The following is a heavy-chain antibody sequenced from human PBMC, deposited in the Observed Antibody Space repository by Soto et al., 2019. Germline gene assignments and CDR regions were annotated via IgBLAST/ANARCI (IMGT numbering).Heavy chain of an antibody. J-gene: IGHJ6*02. D-gene: IGHD4-4*01. CDR3: ASSRVDYKQPEYYYYYGMDV. Sequence: GASVKVSSKAPRGTFSSYAISWVRQAPGQGLEWMGGIIPIFGTANYAQKFQGRVTITADESTSTAYMELSSLRSEDTAVYYCASSRVDYKQPEYYYYYGMDVWGQGTTVTVSS. CDR2: IIPIFGTA. V-gene: IGHV1-69*13. CDR1: RGTFSSYA.